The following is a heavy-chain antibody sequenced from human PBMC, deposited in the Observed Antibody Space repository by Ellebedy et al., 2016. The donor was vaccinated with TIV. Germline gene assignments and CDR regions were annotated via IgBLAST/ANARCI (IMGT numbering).Heavy chain of an antibody. CDR1: GYTFPTYA. Sequence: AASVKVSCKASGYTFPTYAVSWVRQAPGQGLEWMGWISVYNGNTNYAQKFQGRVTMTTDTSTSTAYMELRSLRSDDTAVYFCARTHLYSTTWYEDYWGQGTLVTVSS. V-gene: IGHV1-18*01. CDR3: ARTHLYSTTWYEDY. D-gene: IGHD6-13*01. J-gene: IGHJ4*02. CDR2: ISVYNGNT.